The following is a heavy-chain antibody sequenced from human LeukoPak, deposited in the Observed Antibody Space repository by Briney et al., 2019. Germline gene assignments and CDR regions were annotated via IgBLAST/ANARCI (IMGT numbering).Heavy chain of an antibody. D-gene: IGHD5-12*01. Sequence: GGSLRLSCAASGFTFSSYAMNWVRQAPGKGLEWVSTISGSGGSTYYADSVKGRFTISRDNSKNTLYLQMNSLRAEDTAVYYCARGPSGYHNTGGQGTLVTVSS. V-gene: IGHV3-23*01. CDR2: ISGSGGST. J-gene: IGHJ4*02. CDR3: ARGPSGYHNT. CDR1: GFTFSSYA.